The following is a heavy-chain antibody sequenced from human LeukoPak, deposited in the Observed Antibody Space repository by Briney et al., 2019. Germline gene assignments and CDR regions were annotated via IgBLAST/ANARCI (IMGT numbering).Heavy chain of an antibody. CDR2: ISGSGGST. CDR3: ATVNFYYYYMDV. V-gene: IGHV3-23*01. Sequence: PGGSLRLSCAASGFTFSSYAMSWVRQAPGKGLEWVSAISGSGGSTYYADSVRGRFTISRDNSKNTLYLQMNSLRAEDTAVYYCATVNFYYYYMDVWGKGTTVTVTS. CDR1: GFTFSSYA. J-gene: IGHJ6*03.